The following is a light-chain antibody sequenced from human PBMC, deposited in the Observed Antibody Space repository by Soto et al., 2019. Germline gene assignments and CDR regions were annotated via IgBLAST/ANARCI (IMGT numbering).Light chain of an antibody. CDR2: TTS. CDR1: QSVSKS. Sequence: EIVLTQSPATLSLSPGERATLSCRASQSVSKSLAWYQQKPGQAPRLLIYTTSTRATGIPARFSGSGSRTDFTLTISSLEPEDFAVYYCQQDNNWPLFTFGPGTKVDIK. CDR3: QQDNNWPLFT. V-gene: IGKV3-11*01. J-gene: IGKJ3*01.